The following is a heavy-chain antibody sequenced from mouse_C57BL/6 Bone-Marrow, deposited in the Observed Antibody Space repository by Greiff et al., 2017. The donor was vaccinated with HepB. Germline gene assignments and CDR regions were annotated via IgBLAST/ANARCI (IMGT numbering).Heavy chain of an antibody. J-gene: IGHJ1*03. CDR2: INPNNGGT. CDR1: GYTFTDYN. Sequence: VQLQQSGPELVKPGASVKIPCKASGYTFTDYNMDWVKQSHGKSLEWIGDINPNNGGTIYNQKFKGKATLTVDKSSSTAYMELRSLTSEDTAVYYCARSPYYYGSSYCYWYFDVWGTGTTVTVSS. CDR3: ARSPYYYGSSYCYWYFDV. D-gene: IGHD1-1*01. V-gene: IGHV1-18*01.